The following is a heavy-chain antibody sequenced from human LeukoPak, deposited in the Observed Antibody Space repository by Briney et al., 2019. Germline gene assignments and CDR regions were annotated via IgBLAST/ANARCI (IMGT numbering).Heavy chain of an antibody. CDR2: ICYSGST. Sequence: SETLSLTCTVSGGSISSHYWSWIRQPPGKGLEWIGYICYSGSTNYNPSLKSRVTISVDTSKNQFSLKLSSVTTADTAVYYCGRYDFWSGYFLWGQGTLVTVSS. CDR3: GRYDFWSGYFL. CDR1: GGSISSHY. D-gene: IGHD3-3*01. V-gene: IGHV4-59*11. J-gene: IGHJ4*02.